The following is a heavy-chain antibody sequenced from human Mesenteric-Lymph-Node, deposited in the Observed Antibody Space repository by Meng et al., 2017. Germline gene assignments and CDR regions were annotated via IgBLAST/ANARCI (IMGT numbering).Heavy chain of an antibody. CDR3: AREWSSFDY. J-gene: IGHJ4*02. V-gene: IGHV4-59*01. CDR2: IHYSGST. D-gene: IGHD2-8*01. Sequence: QVQLQESGPGPVKPSEALSLPCTVSGGSISNSYWHWVRQSPGKGLEWIGYIHYSGSTSHNPSLKSRLTISVDTSKNQFSLKLSSVTAADTAVYYCAREWSSFDYWGQGTLVTVSS. CDR1: GGSISNSY.